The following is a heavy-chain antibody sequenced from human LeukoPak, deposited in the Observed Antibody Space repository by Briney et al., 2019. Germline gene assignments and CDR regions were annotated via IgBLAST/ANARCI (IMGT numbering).Heavy chain of an antibody. V-gene: IGHV4-34*01. Sequence: TSETLSLTCAVYGRYFSGYSWTWIRQPPGKGLEWIGEINHGGGTNYNPSLKSRVTISVDTTKNQFSLQLSSVTAADTAVYYCARDHVQDATFDKYDAMDVWGQGTTVTVSS. J-gene: IGHJ6*02. CDR1: GRYFSGYS. D-gene: IGHD2-15*01. CDR3: ARDHVQDATFDKYDAMDV. CDR2: INHGGGT.